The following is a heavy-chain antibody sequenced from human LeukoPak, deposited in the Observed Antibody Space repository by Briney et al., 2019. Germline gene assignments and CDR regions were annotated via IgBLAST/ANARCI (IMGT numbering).Heavy chain of an antibody. CDR2: ISSAGTTK. CDR1: GFTFSSYE. J-gene: IGHJ5*02. CDR3: ARDYWFDP. Sequence: PGGSLRLSCAASGFTFSSYEMNWVRQAPGKGLEWISYISSAGTTKIYADSVKGRFTISRDNAKNSLYLQMNSLRAEDTAVYYCARDYWFDPWGHGTLVTV. V-gene: IGHV3-48*03.